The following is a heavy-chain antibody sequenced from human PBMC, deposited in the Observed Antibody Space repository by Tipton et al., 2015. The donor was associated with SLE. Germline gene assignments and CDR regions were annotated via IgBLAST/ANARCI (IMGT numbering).Heavy chain of an antibody. CDR1: GGSISSSSYH. J-gene: IGHJ3*02. V-gene: IGHV4-39*01. CDR3: ARRSDYSGSGSSWAFDI. Sequence: TLSLTCTVSGGSISSSSYHWGWIRQAPGKGLEWIGSMSYRGSTYANPSLMSRVTVSVDTSKNQLTLRLSSVTAADTAVYYCARRSDYSGSGSSWAFDIWGQGTMVTVSS. D-gene: IGHD3-10*01. CDR2: MSYRGST.